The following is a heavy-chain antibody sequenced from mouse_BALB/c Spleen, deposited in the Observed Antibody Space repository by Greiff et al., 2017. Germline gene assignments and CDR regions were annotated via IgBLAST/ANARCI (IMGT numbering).Heavy chain of an antibody. J-gene: IGHJ4*01. CDR1: GFDFSRYW. CDR2: INPDSSTI. CDR3: AREGGNYGLDY. D-gene: IGHD2-1*01. V-gene: IGHV4-1*02. Sequence: EVQLQQSGGGLVQPGGSLKLSCAASGFDFSRYWMSWVRQAPGKGLEWIGEINPDSSTINYTPSLKDKFIISRDNAKNTLYLQMSKVRSEDTALYYCAREGGNYGLDYWGQGTSVTVSS.